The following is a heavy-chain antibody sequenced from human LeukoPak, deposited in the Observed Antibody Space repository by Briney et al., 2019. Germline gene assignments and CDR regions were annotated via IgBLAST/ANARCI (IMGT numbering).Heavy chain of an antibody. J-gene: IGHJ4*02. CDR1: GFTFSSYA. D-gene: IGHD1-26*01. Sequence: GGSLRLSCAASGFTFSSYAMHWVRQAPGKGLEWVAVISYDGSNKYYADSVKGRFTISRDNSKNTLYLQMNSLRAEDTAVYYCARDPPSTIVGATEPDYWGQGTLVTVSS. CDR2: ISYDGSNK. CDR3: ARDPPSTIVGATEPDY. V-gene: IGHV3-30-3*01.